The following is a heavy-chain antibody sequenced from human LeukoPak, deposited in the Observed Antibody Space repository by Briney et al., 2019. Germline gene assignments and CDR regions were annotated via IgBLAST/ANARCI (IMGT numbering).Heavy chain of an antibody. Sequence: GGSLRLSCAASGFTVSSNYMSWVRQAPGKGLEWVSVIYSGGSTYYADSVKGRFTISRDNSKNTLYLQMNSLRAEDTAVYYCAREAKDRGYFDYWGQGTLVTVSS. D-gene: IGHD3-16*01. J-gene: IGHJ4*02. CDR2: IYSGGST. CDR3: AREAKDRGYFDY. CDR1: GFTVSSNY. V-gene: IGHV3-66*01.